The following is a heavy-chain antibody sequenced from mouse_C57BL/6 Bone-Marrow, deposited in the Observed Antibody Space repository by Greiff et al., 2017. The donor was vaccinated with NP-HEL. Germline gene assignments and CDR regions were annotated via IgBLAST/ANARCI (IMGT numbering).Heavy chain of an antibody. CDR2: ISDGGSYT. CDR3: FDV. J-gene: IGHJ1*03. V-gene: IGHV5-4*01. CDR1: GFTFSSYA. Sequence: QRVESGGGLVKPGGSLKLSCAASGFTFSSYAMSWVRQTPEKRLEWVATISDGGSYTYYPDNVKGRFTISRDNAKNNLYLQMSHLKSEDTAMPWYFDVWGTGTTVTVSS.